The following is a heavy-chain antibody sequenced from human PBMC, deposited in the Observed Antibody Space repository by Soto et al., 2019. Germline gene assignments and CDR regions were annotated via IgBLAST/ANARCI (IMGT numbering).Heavy chain of an antibody. CDR3: ARDIYSSRLTCAFDI. D-gene: IGHD6-13*01. CDR2: IIPIFGTA. CDR1: GGTFSSYA. J-gene: IGHJ3*02. V-gene: IGHV1-69*01. Sequence: QVQLVQSGAEVKKPGSSVKVSCKASGGTFSSYAISWVRQAPGQGLEWMGGIIPIFGTANYAQKFQGRVTITADESTRAAYMELSSLRSEDTAVYYCARDIYSSRLTCAFDIWGQGTMVTVSS.